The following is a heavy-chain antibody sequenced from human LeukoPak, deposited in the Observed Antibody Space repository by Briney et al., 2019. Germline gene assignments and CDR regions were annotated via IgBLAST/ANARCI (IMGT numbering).Heavy chain of an antibody. J-gene: IGHJ6*03. CDR3: ARARGSGSYYDTYYYYYMDV. Sequence: ASVKVSCKASGYTFTSYGIGWVRQAPGQGLEWMGWISAYNGNTSYAQMLQGRVTMTTDTSTSTAYMELRSLRSDDTAVYYCARARGSGSYYDTYYYYYMDVWGKGTTVTVSS. CDR1: GYTFTSYG. V-gene: IGHV1-18*01. D-gene: IGHD3-10*01. CDR2: ISAYNGNT.